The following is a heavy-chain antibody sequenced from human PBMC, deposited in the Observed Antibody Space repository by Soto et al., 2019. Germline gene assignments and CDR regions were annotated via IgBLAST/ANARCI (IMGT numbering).Heavy chain of an antibody. CDR3: NTYPDFWGGHTPL. Sequence: EVQLVESGGGLVKPGGSLRLSCAASGFSISNAWMHWVRQAPGKGLEWVGRVKSKADGGTAGYAAPVKGRFTISRDDSKNTQYLQMNSLKMEDTAVYYCNTYPDFWGGHTPLWGQGTLVTVSS. CDR1: GFSISNAW. CDR2: VKSKADGGTA. V-gene: IGHV3-15*07. J-gene: IGHJ4*02. D-gene: IGHD3-3*01.